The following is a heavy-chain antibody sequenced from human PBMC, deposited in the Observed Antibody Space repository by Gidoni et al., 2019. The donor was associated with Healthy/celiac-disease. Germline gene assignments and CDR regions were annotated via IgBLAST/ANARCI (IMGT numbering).Heavy chain of an antibody. V-gene: IGHV3-21*01. CDR3: ARDVKRVGATPYYYYYGMDV. Sequence: EVQLVESGGGLVKPGGSLRLSCAASGFTFSRYSMNWVRQAPGKGLEWVSSISSSSSYIYYADSVKGRFTISRDNAKNSLYLQMNSLRAEDTAVYYCARDVKRVGATPYYYYYGMDVWGQGTTVTVSS. D-gene: IGHD1-26*01. CDR1: GFTFSRYS. J-gene: IGHJ6*02. CDR2: ISSSSSYI.